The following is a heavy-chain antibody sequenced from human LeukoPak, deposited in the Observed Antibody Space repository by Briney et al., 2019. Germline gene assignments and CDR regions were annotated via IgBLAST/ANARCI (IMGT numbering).Heavy chain of an antibody. D-gene: IGHD5-24*01. J-gene: IGHJ4*02. V-gene: IGHV4-31*03. CDR1: GGSISSGGYY. CDR3: ARVEMATINALDY. CDR2: IYYSGST. Sequence: SETLSLTCTVSGGSISSGGYYWSWIRQHPGKGLEWIGYIYYSGSTYYNPSLKSRVTISVDTSKNQFSLKLSSVTAADTAVYYCARVEMATINALDYWGQGTLVTVSS.